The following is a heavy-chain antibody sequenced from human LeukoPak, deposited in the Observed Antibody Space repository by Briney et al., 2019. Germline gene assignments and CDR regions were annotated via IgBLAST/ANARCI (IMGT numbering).Heavy chain of an antibody. CDR2: TKQDGSEK. Sequence: QTGGSLRLSCAASGFSFSNYWMSWVRQAPGKGLEWVANTKQDGSEKYYVDSVKGRFTISRDNAKNSLYLQMNSLRAEDTAVYYCARGYGSLYFGESFDYWGQGTLVTVSS. CDR1: GFSFSNYW. CDR3: ARGYGSLYFGESFDY. J-gene: IGHJ4*02. D-gene: IGHD3-10*01. V-gene: IGHV3-7*01.